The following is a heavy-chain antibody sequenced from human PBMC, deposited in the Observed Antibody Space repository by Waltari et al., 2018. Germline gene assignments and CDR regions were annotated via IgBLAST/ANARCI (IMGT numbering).Heavy chain of an antibody. CDR1: GDSVSSNSAA. CDR3: ARDRPNWNYGYYYYYMDV. Sequence: QVQLQQSGPGLVKPSQTLSLTCAIPGDSVSSNSAAWNWIRQSPSRGLEWLGRTYYRSKWYNDYAVSVKSRITINPDTSKNQFSLQLNSVTPEDTAVYYCARDRPNWNYGYYYYYMDVWGKGTTVTVSS. CDR2: TYYRSKWYN. V-gene: IGHV6-1*01. J-gene: IGHJ6*03. D-gene: IGHD1-7*01.